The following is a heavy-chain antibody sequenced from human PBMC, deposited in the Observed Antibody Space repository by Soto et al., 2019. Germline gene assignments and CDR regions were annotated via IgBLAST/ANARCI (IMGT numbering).Heavy chain of an antibody. V-gene: IGHV3-23*01. CDR2: ISGSGGST. Sequence: PGGSLRLSCAASGFTFSSYAMSWVRQAPGKGLEWVSAISGSGGSTYYADSVKGRFTISRDNSKNTLYLQMNSLRAEDTAVYYCAKDLVPRTQVVVAVTVDYWGQGTLVTVSS. CDR1: GFTFSSYA. D-gene: IGHD2-15*01. CDR3: AKDLVPRTQVVVAVTVDY. J-gene: IGHJ4*02.